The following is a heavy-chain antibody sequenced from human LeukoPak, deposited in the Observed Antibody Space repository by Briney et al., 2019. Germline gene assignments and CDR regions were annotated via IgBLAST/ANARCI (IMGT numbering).Heavy chain of an antibody. D-gene: IGHD6-13*01. CDR2: INPNSGGT. J-gene: IGHJ4*02. CDR1: GYTFTGYY. V-gene: IGHV1-2*02. Sequence: ASVKVSCKASGYTFTGYYLHWVRQAPGQGLEWMGWINPNSGGTNYAQKFQGRVTMTRDTSISTAYMELSSLRSDDTAVYYCARVTVAGIPSYYLDYWGQGTLVTVSS. CDR3: ARVTVAGIPSYYLDY.